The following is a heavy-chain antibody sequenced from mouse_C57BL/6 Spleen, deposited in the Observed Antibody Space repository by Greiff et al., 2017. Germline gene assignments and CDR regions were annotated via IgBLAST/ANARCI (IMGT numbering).Heavy chain of an antibody. V-gene: IGHV1-9*01. J-gene: IGHJ1*03. Sequence: VQLQQSGAELMKPGASVKLSCKATGYTFTGYWIEWVKQRPGHGLEWIGELLPGSGSPNYNEKFKGKATFTADTSSKTAYMQLSSLTTEDSAIYYCARSSSYYGSSYWYFDVWGTGTTVTVSS. CDR3: ARSSSYYGSSYWYFDV. D-gene: IGHD1-1*01. CDR2: LLPGSGSP. CDR1: GYTFTGYW.